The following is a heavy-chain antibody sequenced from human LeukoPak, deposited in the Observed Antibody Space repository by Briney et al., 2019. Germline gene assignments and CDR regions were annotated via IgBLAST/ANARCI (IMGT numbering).Heavy chain of an antibody. CDR1: GYIFTNDW. V-gene: IGHV5-51*01. CDR2: ILPGDSEP. D-gene: IGHD3-22*01. CDR3: ARQGAGASYYDPTGLPRGAFDS. Sequence: ESLQISFRASGYIFTNDWIAWGRWMPGEGVQWMGSILPGDSEPGYPPSFRPHVTISAQTSTRTAYLQWTSLRASHSAIYYCARQGAGASYYDPTGLPRGAFDSWGQGTTVTVSS. J-gene: IGHJ3*02.